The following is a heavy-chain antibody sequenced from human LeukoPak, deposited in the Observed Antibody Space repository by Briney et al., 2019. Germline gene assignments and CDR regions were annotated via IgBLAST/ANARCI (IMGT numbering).Heavy chain of an antibody. J-gene: IGHJ3*02. Sequence: SETLSLTCAVYGGSFSAYYWSWIRQPLGKGLEWIGEINHSGSTNYNPSLKSRVTISVDTSKNQFSLKLSSVTAADTAVYYCARPKMATALIGAFDIWGQGTMVTVSS. D-gene: IGHD5-24*01. CDR3: ARPKMATALIGAFDI. V-gene: IGHV4-34*01. CDR2: INHSGST. CDR1: GGSFSAYY.